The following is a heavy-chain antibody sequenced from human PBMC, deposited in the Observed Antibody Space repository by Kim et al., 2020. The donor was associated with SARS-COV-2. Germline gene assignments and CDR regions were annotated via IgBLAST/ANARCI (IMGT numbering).Heavy chain of an antibody. J-gene: IGHJ6*02. Sequence: SETLSLTCAVYGGSFSGYYWSWIRQPPGKGLEWIGEINHSGSTNYNPSLKSRVTISVDTSKNQFSLKLSSVTAADTAVYYCARVPMDVWGQGTTVTVSS. CDR2: INHSGST. V-gene: IGHV4-34*01. CDR1: GGSFSGYY. CDR3: ARVPMDV.